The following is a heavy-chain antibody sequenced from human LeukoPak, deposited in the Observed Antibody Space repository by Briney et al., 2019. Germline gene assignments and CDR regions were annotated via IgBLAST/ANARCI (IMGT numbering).Heavy chain of an antibody. V-gene: IGHV4-39*01. J-gene: IGHJ4*02. Sequence: SETLSLTCTVSGGSISSSSYYWGWIRQPPGKGLEWIGSIYYSGSTYYNPSLKSRVTISVDTSKNQFSLKLSSVTAADTAVYYCATMTTVTTGHLDSFDYWGQGTLVTVSS. D-gene: IGHD4-17*01. CDR3: ATMTTVTTGHLDSFDY. CDR2: IYYSGST. CDR1: GGSISSSSYY.